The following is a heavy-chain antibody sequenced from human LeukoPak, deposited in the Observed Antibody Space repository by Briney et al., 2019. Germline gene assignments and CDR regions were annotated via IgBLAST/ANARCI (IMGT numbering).Heavy chain of an antibody. V-gene: IGHV4-34*01. D-gene: IGHD3-22*01. Sequence: SETLSLTCAVYGGSFSGYYWSWIRQPPGKGLEWIGEINHSGSTNYNPSLKSRVTISVDTSKNQFSLKLSSVTAADTAVYYCARPQIYDSSGYYYGPFDIWGQGTMVTVSS. J-gene: IGHJ3*02. CDR1: GGSFSGYY. CDR3: ARPQIYDSSGYYYGPFDI. CDR2: INHSGST.